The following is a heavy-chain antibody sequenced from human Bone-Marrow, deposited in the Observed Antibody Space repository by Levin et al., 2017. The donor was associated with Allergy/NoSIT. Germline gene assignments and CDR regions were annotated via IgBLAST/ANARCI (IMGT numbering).Heavy chain of an antibody. CDR1: GGSISSYY. V-gene: IGHV4-59*01. D-gene: IGHD3-10*01. J-gene: IGHJ3*02. CDR3: ARLYYGSGSYYIITNLGRTGAFDI. Sequence: SETLSLTCTVSGGSISSYYWSWIRQPPGKGLEWIGYIYYSGSTNYNPSLKSRVTISVDTSKNQFSLKLSSVTAADTAVYYCARLYYGSGSYYIITNLGRTGAFDIWGQGTMVTVSS. CDR2: IYYSGST.